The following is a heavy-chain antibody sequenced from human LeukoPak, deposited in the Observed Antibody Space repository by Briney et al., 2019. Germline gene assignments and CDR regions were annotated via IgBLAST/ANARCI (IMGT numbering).Heavy chain of an antibody. CDR2: ISSSGSSI. D-gene: IGHD5-18*01. V-gene: IGHV3-48*03. J-gene: IGHJ3*02. CDR1: GFTFSSYE. CDR3: ARVDTASGRDAFDI. Sequence: PGGSLRLSCAASGFTFSSYEMNCVRQAPGKGLEWVSYISSSGSSIYYADSVKGRFTISRDNAKNSLYLQMNSLRAEDTAFYYCARVDTASGRDAFDIWGQGTMVTVSS.